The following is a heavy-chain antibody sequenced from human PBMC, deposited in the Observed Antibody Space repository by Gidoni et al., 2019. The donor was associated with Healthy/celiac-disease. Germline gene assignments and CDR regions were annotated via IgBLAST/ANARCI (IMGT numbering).Heavy chain of an antibody. Sequence: EVQLLESGGGLVQSGGSLRLSCAASGFTFSSYAMSWVRQAPGKGLEWVSAISGSGGSTYYADAVKGRFTISRDNSKNTLYLQMNSLRAEDTAVYYCARSPTYYYDSSGYYYLNYWGQGTLVTVSS. CDR2: ISGSGGST. CDR1: GFTFSSYA. V-gene: IGHV3-23*01. D-gene: IGHD3-22*01. CDR3: ARSPTYYYDSSGYYYLNY. J-gene: IGHJ4*02.